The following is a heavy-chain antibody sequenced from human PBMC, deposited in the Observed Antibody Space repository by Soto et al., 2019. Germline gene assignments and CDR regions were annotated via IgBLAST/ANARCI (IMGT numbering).Heavy chain of an antibody. V-gene: IGHV3-73*01. J-gene: IGHJ5*02. Sequence: GGSLRLSCAASGFTFSGSAMHWVRQASGKGLEWVGRIRSKANSYATAYAASVKGRFTISRDESKNTAYLQMNSLKTEDTAVSYCTRPPGSGSYYWFDPWGQGTLVTVSS. CDR3: TRPPGSGSYYWFDP. CDR2: IRSKANSYAT. D-gene: IGHD1-26*01. CDR1: GFTFSGSA.